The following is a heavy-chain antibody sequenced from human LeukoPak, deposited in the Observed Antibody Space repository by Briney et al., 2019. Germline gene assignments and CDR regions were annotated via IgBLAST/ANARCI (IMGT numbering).Heavy chain of an antibody. CDR3: ARHAYCSSTSCYPDFDY. CDR1: GGSISSYY. Sequence: SETLSLTCTVSGGSISSYYWSWIRQPAGKGLEWIGRIYTSGSTNYNPSLKSRVTMSVDTSKNQFSLKLSSVTAADTAVYYCARHAYCSSTSCYPDFDYWGQGTLVTVSS. CDR2: IYTSGST. D-gene: IGHD2-2*01. J-gene: IGHJ4*02. V-gene: IGHV4-4*07.